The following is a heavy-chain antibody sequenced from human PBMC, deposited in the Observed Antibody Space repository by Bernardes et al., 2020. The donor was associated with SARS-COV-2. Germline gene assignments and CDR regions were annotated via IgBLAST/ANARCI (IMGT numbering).Heavy chain of an antibody. CDR3: ARDVFLGSSWDQSYYGMDV. V-gene: IGHV4-59*11. Sequence: SETLSLTCTVSGGPIGSHYWSWIRQSPGKGLEWIGNVYFTGNTNNNPSLRSRAIIGIDTSKSQFSLRLNSVTAADAAVYYCARDVFLGSSWDQSYYGMDVWGQGTTVTVSS. J-gene: IGHJ6*02. D-gene: IGHD6-13*01. CDR2: VYFTGNT. CDR1: GGPIGSHY.